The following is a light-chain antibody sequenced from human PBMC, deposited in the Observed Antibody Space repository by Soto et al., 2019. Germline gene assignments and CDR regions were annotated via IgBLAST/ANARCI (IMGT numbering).Light chain of an antibody. CDR2: GPF. CDR1: QSVSSSY. V-gene: IGKV3-20*01. J-gene: IGKJ2*01. CDR3: QQYGSSPRT. Sequence: EIVLPQSPGTLSLSPGERATLSCRASQSVSSSYLAWYQQKPGQAPRLRIYGPFSMATGIPDRFSGSGSGTDFTLTITRLEPEDFAVYYCQQYGSSPRTFGQGTKLEIK.